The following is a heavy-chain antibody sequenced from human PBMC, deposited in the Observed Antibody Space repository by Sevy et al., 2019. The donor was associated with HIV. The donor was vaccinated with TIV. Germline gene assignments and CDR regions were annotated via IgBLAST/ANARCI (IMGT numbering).Heavy chain of an antibody. CDR3: ARVFHPENYYYGSGSYYYYYGMDV. D-gene: IGHD3-10*01. Sequence: GGSLRLSCAASGFTFSSYSMNRVRQAPGKGLEWVSSISSSGSYIYYADSVKGRFTISRDNAKNSLYLQMNSPRAEDTAVYYCARVFHPENYYYGSGSYYYYYGMDVWGQGTTVTVSS. CDR1: GFTFSSYS. CDR2: ISSSGSYI. V-gene: IGHV3-21*01. J-gene: IGHJ6*02.